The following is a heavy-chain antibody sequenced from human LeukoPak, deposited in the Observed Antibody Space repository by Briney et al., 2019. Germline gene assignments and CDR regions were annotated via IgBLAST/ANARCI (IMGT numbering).Heavy chain of an antibody. CDR2: IDISGSNA. Sequence: PGGSLRLSCAASGFTFSSHAMSWVRQAPGRGLEWVSSIDISGSNAYYADSVKGRFTISRDNSGNTLYLQMDSLRAEDSAIYYCAKELRPNDYWGQGTLVTVSS. CDR1: GFTFSSHA. D-gene: IGHD4-17*01. CDR3: AKELRPNDY. V-gene: IGHV3-23*01. J-gene: IGHJ4*02.